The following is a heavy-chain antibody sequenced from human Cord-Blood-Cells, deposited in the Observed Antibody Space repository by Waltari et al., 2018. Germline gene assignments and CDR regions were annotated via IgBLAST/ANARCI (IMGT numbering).Heavy chain of an antibody. CDR3: ARVAFDY. CDR1: GGSFSGYF. J-gene: IGHJ4*02. V-gene: IGHV4-34*01. CDR2: INHSGST. Sequence: QVLLQQWGAGLLKPSETLSLTCAVYGGSFSGYFWGWIRQHPGKGLEWIGEINHSGSTNYNPSLKSRVTISVDTSKNQFSLKLSSVTAADTAVYYCARVAFDYWGQGTLVTVSS.